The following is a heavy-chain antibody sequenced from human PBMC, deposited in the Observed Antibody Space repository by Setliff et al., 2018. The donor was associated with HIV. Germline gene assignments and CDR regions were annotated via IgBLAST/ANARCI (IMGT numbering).Heavy chain of an antibody. D-gene: IGHD6-19*01. CDR2: LYPGDSDT. J-gene: IGHJ5*02. CDR3: ATSTSGWYNWFDP. V-gene: IGHV5-51*01. Sequence: GESLKISCQGSGYTFANYWIGWVRQMPGKGLEWMAILYPGDSDTRYSPSFQSQVTVSADKSIGTAYLQWRSLKASDTAIYYCATSTSGWYNWFDPWGREPWSPSPQ. CDR1: GYTFANYW.